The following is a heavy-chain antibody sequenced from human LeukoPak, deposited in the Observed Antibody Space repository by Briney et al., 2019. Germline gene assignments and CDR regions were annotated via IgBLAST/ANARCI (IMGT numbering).Heavy chain of an antibody. CDR1: GGSISSYY. V-gene: IGHV4-59*01. Sequence: SETLSLTCTVSGGSISSYYWSWIRHPPGKGLEWIGYIYYSGSTNYNPSLKSRVTISVDTSKNQFSLKLSSVTAADTAVYYCAKSSGWYVSWFDPWGQGTLVTVSS. CDR2: IYYSGST. D-gene: IGHD6-19*01. CDR3: AKSSGWYVSWFDP. J-gene: IGHJ5*02.